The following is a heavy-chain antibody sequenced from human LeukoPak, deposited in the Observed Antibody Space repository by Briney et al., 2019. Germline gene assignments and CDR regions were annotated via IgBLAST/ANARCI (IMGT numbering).Heavy chain of an antibody. D-gene: IGHD2-2*01. J-gene: IGHJ4*02. CDR2: ISGNNDNP. CDR3: ARDGTSTDDY. CDR1: GYTFSNFG. Sequence: GASVKVSCKASGYTFSNFGISWVRQAPGQGLEWMGWISGNNDNPNYGQKFQGRFTVTTDSSTSTAYMELRDLRSDDTAAYYCARDGTSTDDYWGQGTLVTVSS. V-gene: IGHV1-18*01.